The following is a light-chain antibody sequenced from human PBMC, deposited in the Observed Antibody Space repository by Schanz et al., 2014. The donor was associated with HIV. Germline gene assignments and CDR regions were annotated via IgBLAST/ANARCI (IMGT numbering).Light chain of an antibody. J-gene: IGKJ3*01. Sequence: EIVMTQSPATLSVSPGERATLSCRASQSVGTNVGWYQQRPGQAPRLLIYGASSRATGIPDRFSGSGSGTDFTLTISGLEPEDFAVYYCQQRSNWPFRFTFGPGTKVDI. CDR2: GAS. V-gene: IGKV3D-15*01. CDR3: QQRSNWPFRFT. CDR1: QSVGTN.